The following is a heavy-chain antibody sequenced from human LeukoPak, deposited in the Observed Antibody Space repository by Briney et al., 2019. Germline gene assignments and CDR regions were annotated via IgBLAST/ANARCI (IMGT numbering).Heavy chain of an antibody. CDR1: GGTFSSYA. D-gene: IGHD5-24*01. CDR3: AREGWLQSSFDY. CDR2: IIPIFGTA. J-gene: IGHJ4*02. Sequence: SVKVSCKASGGTFSSYAISWVRQAPGQGLEWMGGIIPIFGTANYAQKFQGRVTITADESTSTAYMELSSLRSEDTAVYYCAREGWLQSSFDYWGQGALVTVSS. V-gene: IGHV1-69*13.